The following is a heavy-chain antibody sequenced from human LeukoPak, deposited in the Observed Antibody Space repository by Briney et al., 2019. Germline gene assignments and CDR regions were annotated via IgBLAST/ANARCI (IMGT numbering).Heavy chain of an antibody. V-gene: IGHV1-8*01. CDR2: MNPNSGNT. J-gene: IGHJ4*02. D-gene: IGHD3-22*01. CDR1: GYTFTSYD. CDR3: ARGPLPDPHYYDSSGYPFDY. Sequence: GASVKVSCKASGYTFTSYDINWVRQATGQGLEWMGWMNPNSGNTGYAQKFQGRVTMTRNTSISTAYMELSSLRSEDTAVYYCARGPLPDPHYYDSSGYPFDYWGQGTLVTVSS.